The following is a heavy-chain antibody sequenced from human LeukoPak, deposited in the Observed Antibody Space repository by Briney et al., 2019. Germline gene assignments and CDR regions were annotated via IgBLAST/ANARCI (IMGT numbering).Heavy chain of an antibody. D-gene: IGHD2-21*01. CDR1: GFTFTSYY. CDR2: INPSGGST. J-gene: IGHJ3*02. Sequence: ASVRVSCKASGFTFTSYYMHWVRQAPGQGLEWMGIINPSGGSTTYPQTFQGRVTMTRDTSTSTVYMELSSLRSEDTAVYYCACVVRGAFDSWGQGMLVSVSS. CDR3: ACVVRGAFDS. V-gene: IGHV1-46*03.